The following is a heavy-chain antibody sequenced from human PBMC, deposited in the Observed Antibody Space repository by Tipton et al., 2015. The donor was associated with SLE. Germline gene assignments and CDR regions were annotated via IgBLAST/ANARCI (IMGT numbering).Heavy chain of an antibody. V-gene: IGHV4-59*01. J-gene: IGHJ2*01. CDR3: ARATYCSGGSCYRRWYFDL. D-gene: IGHD2-15*01. CDR1: TDSISNYY. CDR2: IDYSGST. Sequence: TLSLTCTVSTDSISNYYWSWIRQPPGKELEWIGYIDYSGSTNYNPSLKSRVTISVDTSKNQFSLKLSSVTAADTAVYYWARATYCSGGSCYRRWYFDLWGRGTLVTVSS.